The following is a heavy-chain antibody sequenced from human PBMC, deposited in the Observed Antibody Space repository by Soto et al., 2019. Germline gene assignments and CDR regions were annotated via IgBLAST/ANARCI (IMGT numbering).Heavy chain of an antibody. Sequence: TSEMLSHTCPVAGGSISRYGSSWIRQPPGKGLEWIGYMYYSGSSNYNPSLKSRVTISVDTSKNQFSLKLNSVTAADTAVYYCSRTSHRDGYDYGFDYWGQGTLLTVSS. D-gene: IGHD5-12*01. CDR2: MYYSGSS. J-gene: IGHJ4*02. CDR1: GGSISRYG. V-gene: IGHV4-59*01. CDR3: SRTSHRDGYDYGFDY.